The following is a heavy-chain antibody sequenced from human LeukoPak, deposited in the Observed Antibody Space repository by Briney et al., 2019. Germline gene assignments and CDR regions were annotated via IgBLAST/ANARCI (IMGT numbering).Heavy chain of an antibody. CDR3: AKGAYDYIEMGYFDY. J-gene: IGHJ4*02. D-gene: IGHD5-12*01. V-gene: IGHV3-23*01. Sequence: GGSLRLSCAASGFSISNSAMSWVRQAPGKGLEWVSLIVASSGSTFYADSVKGRFAISRDSSKNALYLQMNSLRAEDMAVYYCAKGAYDYIEMGYFDYWGQGTLVTVSS. CDR1: GFSISNSA. CDR2: IVASSGST.